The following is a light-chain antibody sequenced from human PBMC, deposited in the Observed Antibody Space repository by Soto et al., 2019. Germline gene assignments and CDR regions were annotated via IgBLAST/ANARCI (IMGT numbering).Light chain of an antibody. V-gene: IGKV1D-16*01. Sequence: DIQMTQSPSSLSASVGDRVTITCRASQGISSWLAWYQQKPEKAPKPLIYATSSLQSGVPSRFSGSGSGTEFTLTISSLQPDDFATYYCQHYNSYSEAFGQGTNVDIK. CDR1: QGISSW. CDR2: ATS. CDR3: QHYNSYSEA. J-gene: IGKJ1*01.